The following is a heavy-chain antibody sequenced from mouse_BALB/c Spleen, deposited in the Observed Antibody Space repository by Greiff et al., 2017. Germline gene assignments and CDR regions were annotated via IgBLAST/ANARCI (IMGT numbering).Heavy chain of an antibody. CDR3: ARSYGSSYVWFAY. CDR2: IYPGGGYT. Sequence: VQLQQSGAELVRPGTSVKISCKASGYTFTNYWLGWVKQRPGHGLEWIGDIYPGGGYTNYNEKFKGKATLTADTSSSTAYMQLSSLTSEDSAVYFCARSYGSSYVWFAYWGQGTLVTVSA. V-gene: IGHV1-63*02. CDR1: GYTFTNYW. D-gene: IGHD1-1*01. J-gene: IGHJ3*01.